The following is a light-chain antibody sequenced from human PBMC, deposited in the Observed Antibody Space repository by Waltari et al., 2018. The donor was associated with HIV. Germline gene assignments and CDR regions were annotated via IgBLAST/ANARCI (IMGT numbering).Light chain of an antibody. Sequence: EIVMTQSPATLSVSPGARATLACRASQSVNSNLAWYQQKPGQAPRLLIYDASTRATGIPARFSGGGFGAAFTLTISSLQSEDSAVYYCQQYNTWPPENTFGGGTKVEIK. V-gene: IGKV3-15*01. CDR3: QQYNTWPPENT. J-gene: IGKJ4*01. CDR2: DAS. CDR1: QSVNSN.